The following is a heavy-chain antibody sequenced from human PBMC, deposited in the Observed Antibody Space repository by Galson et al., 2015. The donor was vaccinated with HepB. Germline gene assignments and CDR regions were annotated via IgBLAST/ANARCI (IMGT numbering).Heavy chain of an antibody. V-gene: IGHV4-59*08. J-gene: IGHJ4*02. CDR1: GGSISSYY. Sequence: LSLTCTVSGGSISSYYWSWIRQPPGKGLEWIGYIYYSGSTNYNPSLKSRVTISVDTSKNQFSLKLSSVTAADTAVYYCAATAVDTAMFDYWGQGTLVTVSS. D-gene: IGHD5-18*01. CDR2: IYYSGST. CDR3: AATAVDTAMFDY.